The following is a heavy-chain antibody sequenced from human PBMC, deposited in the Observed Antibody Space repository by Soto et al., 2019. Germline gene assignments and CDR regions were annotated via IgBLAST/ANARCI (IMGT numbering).Heavy chain of an antibody. CDR2: ISSSSSYI. V-gene: IGHV3-21*01. CDR1: GFTFSSYS. Sequence: GSLRLSCAASGFTFSSYSMNWVRQAPGKGLEWVSSISSSSSYIYYADSVKGRFTISRDNAKNSLYLQMNSLRAEDTAVYYCARATTPLLWFGDDAFDIWGQGTMVTVSS. J-gene: IGHJ3*02. D-gene: IGHD3-10*01. CDR3: ARATTPLLWFGDDAFDI.